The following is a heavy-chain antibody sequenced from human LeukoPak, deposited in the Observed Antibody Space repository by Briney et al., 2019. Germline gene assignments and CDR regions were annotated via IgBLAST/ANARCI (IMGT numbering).Heavy chain of an antibody. D-gene: IGHD2-2*01. CDR1: GFTFSSYW. CDR2: IKQDGSEK. V-gene: IGHV3-7*01. J-gene: IGHJ6*02. CDR3: AREDIVVVPAAIRDSYYYGMDV. Sequence: GGSLRLSCAASGFTFSSYWMSWVRQAPGKGLEWVANIKQDGSEKYYVDSVKGRFTISRDNAKNSLYLQMNSLRAEDTAVYYCAREDIVVVPAAIRDSYYYGMDVWGQGTTVTVSS.